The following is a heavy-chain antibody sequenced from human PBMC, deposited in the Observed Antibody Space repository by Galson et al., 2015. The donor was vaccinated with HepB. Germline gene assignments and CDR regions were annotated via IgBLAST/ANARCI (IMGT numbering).Heavy chain of an antibody. V-gene: IGHV3-66*01. D-gene: IGHD3-9*01. J-gene: IGHJ2*01. CDR2: IYNGGYT. Sequence: SLRLSCAVSGFTVRTNYMSWVRQAPGKGLEWVSVIYNGGYTYYTDSVKGRFTISRDTSNNTLYLQMISLRAEDTAVYFCAKVTVLRYFDWFNGYFDLWGRGTLLTVSS. CDR3: AKVTVLRYFDWFNGYFDL. CDR1: GFTVRTNY.